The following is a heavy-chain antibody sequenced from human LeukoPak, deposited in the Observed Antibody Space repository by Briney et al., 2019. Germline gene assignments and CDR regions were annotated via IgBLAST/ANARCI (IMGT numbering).Heavy chain of an antibody. CDR1: WYTFTDEY. V-gene: IGHV1-2*02. Sequence: ASVKHSCESCWYTFTDEYSHCVRQARRQGLEWMGWINPYSGAINYAQKFQGSVTLTRDTSISTAYMELSRLTSGDTAVYYCARDPKSQLLLDYWGQGTLVTVSS. CDR3: ARDPKSQLLLDY. J-gene: IGHJ4*02. D-gene: IGHD2-2*01. CDR2: INPYSGAI.